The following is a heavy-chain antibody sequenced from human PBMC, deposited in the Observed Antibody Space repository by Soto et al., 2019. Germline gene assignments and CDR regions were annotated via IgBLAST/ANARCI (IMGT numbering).Heavy chain of an antibody. CDR1: GGTFSSYA. CDR3: ARDISAVTGGYYYYMDV. D-gene: IGHD7-27*01. J-gene: IGHJ6*03. Sequence: ASVKVSCKASGGTFSSYAISWVRQAPGQGLEWMGGIIPIFGTANYAQKFQGRVTITADESTSTAYMELSSLRSEDTAVYYCARDISAVTGGYYYYMDVWGKGTTVTVSS. CDR2: IIPIFGTA. V-gene: IGHV1-69*13.